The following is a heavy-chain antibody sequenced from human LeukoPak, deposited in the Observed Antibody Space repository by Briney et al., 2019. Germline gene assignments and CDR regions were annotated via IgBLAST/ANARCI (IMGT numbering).Heavy chain of an antibody. D-gene: IGHD5-24*01. CDR3: AKGEGKMARIDY. J-gene: IGHJ4*02. Sequence: GGSLRLSCAACGFTFSTYEMNWVRQAPGKGLEWISYISSSGSTIYYADAVKGRFTISRDNSKNTLYLQMNSLRAEDTAVYYCAKGEGKMARIDYWGQGTLVTVSS. V-gene: IGHV3-48*03. CDR2: ISSSGSTI. CDR1: GFTFSTYE.